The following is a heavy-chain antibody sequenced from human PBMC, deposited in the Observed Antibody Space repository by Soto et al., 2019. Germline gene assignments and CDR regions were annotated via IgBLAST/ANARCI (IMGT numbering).Heavy chain of an antibody. Sequence: LRLSCATSGFSFSNYPMTWVRQAPGKGLEWVSSISSSSSYIYYADSVKGRFTISRDNAKNSLYLQMNSLRAEDTAVYYCARRITIFGVAAFDIWGQGPMVTVSS. CDR3: ARRITIFGVAAFDI. CDR2: ISSSSSYI. V-gene: IGHV3-21*01. CDR1: GFSFSNYP. D-gene: IGHD3-3*01. J-gene: IGHJ3*02.